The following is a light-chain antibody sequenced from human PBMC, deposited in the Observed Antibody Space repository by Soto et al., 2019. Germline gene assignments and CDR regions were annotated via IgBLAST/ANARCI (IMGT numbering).Light chain of an antibody. CDR3: QQTYLTPRT. J-gene: IGKJ1*01. CDR1: QNIYTY. CDR2: AAA. V-gene: IGKV1-39*01. Sequence: DIQMTQSPSSLSASVGDRVTITCRASQNIYTYLNWYQQRPGKAPNVLIYAAARLQSGVPSMFRGRGSGTDFTLTISSLQPEDFATYYCQQTYLTPRTFGQGTKVEIK.